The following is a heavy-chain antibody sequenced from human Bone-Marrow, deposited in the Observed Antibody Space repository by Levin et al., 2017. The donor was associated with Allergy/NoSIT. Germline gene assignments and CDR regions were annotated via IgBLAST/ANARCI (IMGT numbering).Heavy chain of an antibody. D-gene: IGHD1-7*01. V-gene: IGHV3-21*06. CDR2: ILSSGSYI. CDR3: VRETKTKVHRKYIRFDT. J-gene: IGHJ5*02. Sequence: GGSLRLSCAASGFDFSIYDMNWVRQAPGKGLEWVSSILSSGSYIYYADSVKGRFTISRDNAKNFLYLQMNSLRAEDTALYYCVRETKTKVHRKYIRFDTWGRGALVSVSS. CDR1: GFDFSIYD.